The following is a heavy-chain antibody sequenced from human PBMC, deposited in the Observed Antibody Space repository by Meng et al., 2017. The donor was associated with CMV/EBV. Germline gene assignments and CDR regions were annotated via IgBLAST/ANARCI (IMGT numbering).Heavy chain of an antibody. J-gene: IGHJ4*02. D-gene: IGHD3-10*01. CDR2: IYYSGST. CDR1: GGSISSSSYY. CDR3: VTWLWFGELSGYYFDY. V-gene: IGHV4-39*07. Sequence: LQLQQPDPGLVKPSDTLSLTCTVSGGSISSSSYYWGWIRQPPGKGLEWIGSIYYSGSTYYNPSLKSRVTISVDTSKNQFSLKLSSVTAADTAVYYCVTWLWFGELSGYYFDYWGQGTLVTVSS.